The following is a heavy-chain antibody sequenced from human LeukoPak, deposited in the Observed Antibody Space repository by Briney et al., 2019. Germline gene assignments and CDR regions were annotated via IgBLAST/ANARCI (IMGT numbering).Heavy chain of an antibody. CDR3: AREGYGDPSWFDP. V-gene: IGHV3-33*01. Sequence: GGSLRLSCAASGFTFSSYGMHWVRQAPGKGLEWVAVIWYDGSNKYYAESVRGRFTISRDNSKNTLYLQMNSLRAEDTAVYYCAREGYGDPSWFDPWGQGTLVTVSS. CDR1: GFTFSSYG. CDR2: IWYDGSNK. J-gene: IGHJ5*02. D-gene: IGHD4-17*01.